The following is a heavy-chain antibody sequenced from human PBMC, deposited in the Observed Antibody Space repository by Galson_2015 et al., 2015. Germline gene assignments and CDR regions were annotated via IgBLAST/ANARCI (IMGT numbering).Heavy chain of an antibody. CDR2: ISYDGSNK. D-gene: IGHD6-19*01. V-gene: IGHV3-30*03. J-gene: IGHJ6*02. Sequence: SLRVSCAASGFTFSSYGMHWVRQAPGKGLEWVAVISYDGSNKYYADSVKGRFTISRDNSKNTLYLQMNSLRAEDTAVYYCARDSGYSSGWGGMDVWGQGTTVTVSS. CDR1: GFTFSSYG. CDR3: ARDSGYSSGWGGMDV.